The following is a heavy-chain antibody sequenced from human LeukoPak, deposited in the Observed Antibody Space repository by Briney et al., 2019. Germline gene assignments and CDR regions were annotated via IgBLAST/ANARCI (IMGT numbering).Heavy chain of an antibody. CDR3: ARGFPGLPSAGTFDS. J-gene: IGHJ4*02. V-gene: IGHV3-53*01. Sequence: GSLRLSCAASGFTVSSNYMSWVRQAPGKGLEWVSVIYSGGSTYYADSVKGRFTISRDNSRNTLYFQMNSLRAEDTAVYCCARGFPGLPSAGTFDSWGQGTLVTVSS. CDR1: GFTVSSNY. CDR2: IYSGGST. D-gene: IGHD6-13*01.